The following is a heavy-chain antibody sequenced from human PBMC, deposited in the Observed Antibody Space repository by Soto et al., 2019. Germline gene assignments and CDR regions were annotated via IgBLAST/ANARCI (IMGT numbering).Heavy chain of an antibody. CDR2: INGRGNYI. CDR1: GFTFSTYT. J-gene: IGHJ4*02. V-gene: IGHV3-21*01. D-gene: IGHD1-26*01. CDR3: VREDGIVGANSAFDY. Sequence: EVQVVESGGDLVKPGGSLRLSCASSGFTFSTYTMNWVRQAPGKGLEWGSSINGRGNYIYYADSVKGRFTISRDNAKTSLYLQMVRLRVEDTALYYCVREDGIVGANSAFDYWGLGALVTVSS.